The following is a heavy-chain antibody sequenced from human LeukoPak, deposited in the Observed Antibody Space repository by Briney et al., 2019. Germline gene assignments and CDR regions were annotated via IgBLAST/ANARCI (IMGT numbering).Heavy chain of an antibody. CDR2: ISSSGSTI. V-gene: IGHV3-11*01. J-gene: IGHJ6*02. CDR3: ARSDCSGGRFYLLIYGMDV. Sequence: GGSLRLSCAASGFTFSDYYMSWILQAPGKGLGWVSYISSSGSTIYYADSVKGRFTISRDNAKNSLYLQMNSLRAEDTAVYYCARSDCSGGRFYLLIYGMDVWCQGTTVTVSS. CDR1: GFTFSDYY. D-gene: IGHD2-15*01.